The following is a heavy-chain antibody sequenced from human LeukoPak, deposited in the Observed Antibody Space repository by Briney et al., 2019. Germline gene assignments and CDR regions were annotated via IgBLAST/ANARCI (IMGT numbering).Heavy chain of an antibody. V-gene: IGHV3-7*01. J-gene: IGHJ4*02. Sequence: GGSLGLSCAASGFIFTDYWMAWVRQAPGKGLEWLANINEDGSDKNYVDSLKDRFTISRDNAKKSLYLQMNILRVEDTAVYYCARDAAYGYDRFDSWGQGTQVTVSS. CDR1: GFIFTDYW. CDR2: INEDGSDK. D-gene: IGHD5-18*01. CDR3: ARDAAYGYDRFDS.